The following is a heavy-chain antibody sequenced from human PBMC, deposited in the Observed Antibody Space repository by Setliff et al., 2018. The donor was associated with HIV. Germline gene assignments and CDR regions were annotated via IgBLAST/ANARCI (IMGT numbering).Heavy chain of an antibody. CDR3: ARLFQWMSYSFDI. J-gene: IGHJ3*02. CDR1: GGSISSSNW. D-gene: IGHD5-12*01. Sequence: SETLSLTCAVSGGSISSSNWWSWVRQPPGKGLEWIGEIYHSGSTNYNPSLKSRVTISVDTSKSQFSLKLNSVTAADTGVYYCARLFQWMSYSFDIWGQGTVVTVSS. CDR2: IYHSGST. V-gene: IGHV4-4*02.